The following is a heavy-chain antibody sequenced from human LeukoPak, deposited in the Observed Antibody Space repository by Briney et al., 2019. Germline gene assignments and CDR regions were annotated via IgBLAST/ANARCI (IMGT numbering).Heavy chain of an antibody. V-gene: IGHV1-18*01. CDR1: GYTFTSYG. J-gene: IGHJ4*02. CDR3: ARDLRMVAAAGTIDY. CDR2: ISAYNGNT. Sequence: GASVKVSCKASGYTFTSYGISWVRQAPGQGLEWMGWISAYNGNTNYAQKLQGRVTMTTDTSTSTAFMELRSLRSDDTAVYYCARDLRMVAAAGTIDYWGQGTLVTVSS. D-gene: IGHD6-13*01.